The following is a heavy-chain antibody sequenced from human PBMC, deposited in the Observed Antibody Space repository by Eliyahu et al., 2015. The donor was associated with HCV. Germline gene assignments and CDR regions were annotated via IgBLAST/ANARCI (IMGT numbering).Heavy chain of an antibody. CDR1: TSGGYY. J-gene: IGHJ3*02. CDR2: IYYSGST. D-gene: IGHD1-26*01. Sequence: TSGGYYWSWIRQHPGKGLEWIGYIYYSGSTYYNPSLKSRVTISVDTSKNQFSLKLSSVTAADTAVYYCSRGRSHFSFLAFDIWGQGTMVTVSS. CDR3: SRGRSHFSFLAFDI. V-gene: IGHV4-31*02.